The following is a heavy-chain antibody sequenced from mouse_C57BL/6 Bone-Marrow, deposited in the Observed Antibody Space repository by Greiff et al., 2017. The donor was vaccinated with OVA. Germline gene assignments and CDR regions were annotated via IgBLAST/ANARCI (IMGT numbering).Heavy chain of an antibody. CDR3: ARDY. J-gene: IGHJ2*01. V-gene: IGHV1-59*01. CDR1: GYTFTSYW. CDR2: IDPSDSYT. Sequence: QVQLKQPGAELVRPGTSVKLSCKASGYTFTSYWMHWVKQRPGQGLEWIGVIDPSDSYTNYNQKFKGKATLTVDTSSSTAYMQLSSLTSEDSAVYYCARDYWGKGTTLTVSS.